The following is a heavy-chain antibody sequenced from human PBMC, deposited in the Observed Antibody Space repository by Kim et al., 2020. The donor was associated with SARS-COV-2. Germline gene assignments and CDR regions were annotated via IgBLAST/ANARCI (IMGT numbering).Heavy chain of an antibody. Sequence: GGSLRLSCAASGFTSSNYWMSWVRQAPGKGLEWVANIKGDGSEIYYVDSVKGRFTISRDNAKNSLFLQLNSLRAEDTAIYYCAPSGGRGGLNVWGQGSTVTVSS. J-gene: IGHJ6*02. V-gene: IGHV3-7*03. CDR1: GFTSSNYW. CDR3: APSGGRGGLNV. CDR2: IKGDGSEI. D-gene: IGHD5-12*01.